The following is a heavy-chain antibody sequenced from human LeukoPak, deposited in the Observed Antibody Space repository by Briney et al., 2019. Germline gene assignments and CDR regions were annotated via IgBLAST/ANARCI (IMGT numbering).Heavy chain of an antibody. V-gene: IGHV3-30*04. CDR2: ISYDGSNK. CDR1: GFTFSSYA. Sequence: GRSLTLSCAASGFTFSSYAMHWVRQAPGKGLEWVAVISYDGSNKYYADSVKRRFTISRDNSKNTLYLQMNSLRAEDTAVYYCARDRYYYDSSGSYFDYWGQGTLVTVSS. J-gene: IGHJ4*02. D-gene: IGHD3-22*01. CDR3: ARDRYYYDSSGSYFDY.